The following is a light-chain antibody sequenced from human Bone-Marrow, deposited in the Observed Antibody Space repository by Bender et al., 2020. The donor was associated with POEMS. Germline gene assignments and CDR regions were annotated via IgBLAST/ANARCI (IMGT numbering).Light chain of an antibody. V-gene: IGLV1-44*01. CDR1: RSNIGSNF. J-gene: IGLJ3*02. Sequence: QSVLTQPPSASETPGQTVTISCSGSRSNIGSNFVNWYQKFPGRAPKLLIYNNNQWPSGVPDRFSGSRSGTSASLAIRGLQSEDEADYYCAAWDDSMEGPVFGGGTKVTVL. CDR2: NNN. CDR3: AAWDDSMEGPV.